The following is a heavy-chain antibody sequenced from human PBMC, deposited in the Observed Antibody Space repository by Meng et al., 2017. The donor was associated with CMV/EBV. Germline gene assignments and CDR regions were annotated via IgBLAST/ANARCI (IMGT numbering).Heavy chain of an antibody. V-gene: IGHV4-34*01. CDR3: ARGKPVLRPNWFDP. CDR2: INHSGGT. CDR1: GGSFSGYY. Sequence: SETLSLTCAVYGGSFSGYYWSWIRQPPGKGLEWIGEINHSGGTNYNPSLKSRVTISVDTSKNQFSLKLSSVTAADTAVYYCARGKPVLRPNWFDPWGQGTLVTVSS. J-gene: IGHJ5*02. D-gene: IGHD3-3*01.